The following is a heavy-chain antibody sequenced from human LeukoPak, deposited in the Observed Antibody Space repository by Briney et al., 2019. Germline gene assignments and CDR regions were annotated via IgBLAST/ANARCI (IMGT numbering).Heavy chain of an antibody. J-gene: IGHJ3*02. D-gene: IGHD3-10*01. CDR1: GFTFRSYG. V-gene: IGHV3-33*01. Sequence: GGCLRLSCAAPGFTFRSYGMHWVRQAPGKGLEWVAVIWYDGSNKYYADSVKGRFTISRDNSKNTLYLQMNSLGAEDTAVYYCARDPYGSGSTSFDIWGHGTMVTVSS. CDR2: IWYDGSNK. CDR3: ARDPYGSGSTSFDI.